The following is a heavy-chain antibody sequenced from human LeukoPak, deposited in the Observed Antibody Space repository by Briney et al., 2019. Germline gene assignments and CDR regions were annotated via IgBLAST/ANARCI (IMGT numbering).Heavy chain of an antibody. V-gene: IGHV3-30*02. CDR2: IRYDGSNK. J-gene: IGHJ6*03. CDR3: ANGYCSSTSCYAYYYYYMDV. D-gene: IGHD2-2*01. Sequence: GGSLRLSCAASGFTFSSYGMHWVRQAPGKGLEWVAFIRYDGSNKYYADSVKGRFTISRDNSKNTLYLQMNSLRAEDTAVYYCANGYCSSTSCYAYYYYYMDVWGKGTTVTVSS. CDR1: GFTFSSYG.